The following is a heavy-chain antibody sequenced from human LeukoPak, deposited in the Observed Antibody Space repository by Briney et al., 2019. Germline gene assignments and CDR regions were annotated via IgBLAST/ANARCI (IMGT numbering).Heavy chain of an antibody. D-gene: IGHD3-22*01. Sequence: GGSLRLSCAASGFTFSSYWMSWVRQAPGKGLEWVANIKQDGSEKYYVDSVKGRFTISRGNAKNSLYLQMNSLRAEDTAVYYCARDADSSGYYGGYYYYYGMDVWGQGTTVTVSS. V-gene: IGHV3-7*01. J-gene: IGHJ6*02. CDR2: IKQDGSEK. CDR1: GFTFSSYW. CDR3: ARDADSSGYYGGYYYYYGMDV.